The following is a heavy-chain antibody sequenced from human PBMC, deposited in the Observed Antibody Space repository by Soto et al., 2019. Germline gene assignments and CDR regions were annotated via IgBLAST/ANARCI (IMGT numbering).Heavy chain of an antibody. V-gene: IGHV4-59*01. CDR2: IYYSGST. CDR3: ARDRHLDAFDL. CDR1: GGSISSYY. J-gene: IGHJ3*01. Sequence: QVQLQESGPGLVKPSETLSLTCTVSGGSISSYYWSWIRQPPGKGLEWIGYIYYSGSTNYNPSLKSRVTLSVDTSKNQVSLKLSSVTAADTAVYYCARDRHLDAFDLWGQGTMVTVSS.